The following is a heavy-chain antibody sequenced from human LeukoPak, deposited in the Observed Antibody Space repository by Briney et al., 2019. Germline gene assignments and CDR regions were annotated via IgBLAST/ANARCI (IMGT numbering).Heavy chain of an antibody. Sequence: PGRSLRLSCAASVFTFSSYSMHWVRQAPGKGLEWVAVISYDGSNKYYADSVKGRFTISRDNSKNTLYLQMNSLRAEDTAVYYCAREMRIGSSWYDSYYYGMDVWGQGTTVTVSS. CDR2: ISYDGSNK. CDR1: VFTFSSYS. D-gene: IGHD6-13*01. J-gene: IGHJ6*02. CDR3: AREMRIGSSWYDSYYYGMDV. V-gene: IGHV3-30-3*01.